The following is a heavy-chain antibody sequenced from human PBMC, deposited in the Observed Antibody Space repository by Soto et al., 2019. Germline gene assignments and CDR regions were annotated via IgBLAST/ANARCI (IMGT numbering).Heavy chain of an antibody. V-gene: IGHV1-46*03. D-gene: IGHD2-2*01. CDR1: GYTFTSYY. J-gene: IGHJ3*02. CDR3: AIGVVPAAKAVYAFDI. Sequence: ASVKVSCKASGYTFTSYYMHWVRQAPGQGLEWMGIINPSGGSTSYAQKFQGRVTMTRDTSTSTVYMELSSLRSEDTAVYYCAIGVVPAAKAVYAFDIWGQGTMVTVSS. CDR2: INPSGGST.